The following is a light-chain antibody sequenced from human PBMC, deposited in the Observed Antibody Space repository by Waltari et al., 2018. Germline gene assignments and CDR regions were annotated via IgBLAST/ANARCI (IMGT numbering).Light chain of an antibody. J-gene: IGLJ2*01. CDR2: DDS. CDR3: QVWDSSGDLLVI. CDR1: NIEGKS. V-gene: IGLV3-21*02. Sequence: SYVLTQPHSVSVAPGPTARITCGGDNIEGKSVHWDQQKPGQAPVVVCFDDSDRPSGVPGRFSCANSGNTATLTISRVEGGDEADYFCQVWDSSGDLLVIFGGGTKLTVL.